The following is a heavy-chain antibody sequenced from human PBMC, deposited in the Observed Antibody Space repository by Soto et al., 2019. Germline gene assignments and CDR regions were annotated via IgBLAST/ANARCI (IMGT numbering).Heavy chain of an antibody. V-gene: IGHV3-30*04. CDR3: ARESLRGRCFDT. J-gene: IGHJ5*02. Sequence: QVQLVESGGGVVQPGRSLRLSCAASEFTFSSYVVHWVRQAPGKGLEWVAVTSNDGKSRYYADSVRGRFTISRDNSRNTLDLQMNSLRPGDTAVYYCARESLRGRCFDTWGQGTLVTVSS. CDR1: EFTFSSYV. CDR2: TSNDGKSR. D-gene: IGHD1-26*01.